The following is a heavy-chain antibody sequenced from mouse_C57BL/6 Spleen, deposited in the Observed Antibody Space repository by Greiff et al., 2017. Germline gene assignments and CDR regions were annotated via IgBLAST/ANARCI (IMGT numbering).Heavy chain of an antibody. V-gene: IGHV5-4*01. D-gene: IGHD2-3*01. Sequence: DVQLVESGGGLVKPGGSLKLSCAASGFTFSSYAMSWVRQTPEKRLEWVATISDGGSYTYYPDNVKGRFTISRDNAKNNLYLQMSHLKSEDTAMYYCARENDGYYTTFDYWGQGTTLTVSS. J-gene: IGHJ2*01. CDR3: ARENDGYYTTFDY. CDR1: GFTFSSYA. CDR2: ISDGGSYT.